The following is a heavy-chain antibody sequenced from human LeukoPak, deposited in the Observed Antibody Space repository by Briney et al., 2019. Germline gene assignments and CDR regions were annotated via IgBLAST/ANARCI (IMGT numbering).Heavy chain of an antibody. J-gene: IGHJ4*02. D-gene: IGHD6-13*01. V-gene: IGHV3-66*01. CDR1: GFTFSSYA. CDR3: ARDLYSSSWFDY. CDR2: IYSGGST. Sequence: GGSLRLSCAASGFTFSSYAMSWVRQAPGKGLEWVSVIYSGGSTYYADSVKGRFTISRDNSKNTLYLQMNSLRAEDTAVYYCARDLYSSSWFDYWGQGTLVTVSS.